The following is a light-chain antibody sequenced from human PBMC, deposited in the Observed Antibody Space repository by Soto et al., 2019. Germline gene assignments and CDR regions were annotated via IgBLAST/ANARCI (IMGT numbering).Light chain of an antibody. CDR3: AAWDDSLNAYV. CDR2: SNS. J-gene: IGLJ1*01. CDR1: NSNIGSNT. Sequence: QSVLTQPPSASGTLGQRVTISCSGSNSNIGSNTVNWYQQLPGTAPKLLIYSNSQRPSGVPDRFSGSKSGTSASLAISGLHSEDEADYYCAAWDDSLNAYVFGTGTKVTVL. V-gene: IGLV1-44*01.